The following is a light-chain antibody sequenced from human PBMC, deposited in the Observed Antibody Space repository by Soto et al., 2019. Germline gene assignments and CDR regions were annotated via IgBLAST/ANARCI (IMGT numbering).Light chain of an antibody. CDR2: CVS. CDR1: QSVSSSP. J-gene: IGKJ3*01. CDR3: QQYSGSPLT. V-gene: IGKV3-20*01. Sequence: EMVLTQSQGTLSLSPGESAKLYCRARQSVSSSPLALSQQKPGQSPRLLFFCVSNRAAGFPDRFGGSGSGTDFSLPISRLEPEDFAFYYCQQYSGSPLTFGAGINVDSK.